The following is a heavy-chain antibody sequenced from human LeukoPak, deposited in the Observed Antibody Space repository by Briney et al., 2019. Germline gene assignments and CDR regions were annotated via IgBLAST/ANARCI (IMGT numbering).Heavy chain of an antibody. Sequence: ASVKVSCKASGYTFTGYYMHWVRQAPGQGLEWMGWINPNSGGTNYAQKFQGRVTMTRDTSISTAYMELSRLRSDDTAVYYCARDYYDSRPVHAFDIWGQGTMVTVSS. CDR2: INPNSGGT. CDR1: GYTFTGYY. D-gene: IGHD3-22*01. V-gene: IGHV1-2*02. J-gene: IGHJ3*02. CDR3: ARDYYDSRPVHAFDI.